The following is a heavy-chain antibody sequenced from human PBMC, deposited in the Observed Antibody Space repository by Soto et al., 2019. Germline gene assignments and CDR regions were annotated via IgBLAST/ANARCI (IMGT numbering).Heavy chain of an antibody. CDR1: GYNFTAFW. CDR3: ARVHQNWFDS. V-gene: IGHV5-10-1*01. J-gene: IGHJ5*01. CDR2: IDPSDSYT. Sequence: GESLKISCKASGYNFTAFWIHWVRQMPGKGLEWLGKIDPSDSYTNYSPSFEGHVTISTDNSITTAYLQWSTLRASDTARYFSARVHQNWFDSWAHGTLVTGSS.